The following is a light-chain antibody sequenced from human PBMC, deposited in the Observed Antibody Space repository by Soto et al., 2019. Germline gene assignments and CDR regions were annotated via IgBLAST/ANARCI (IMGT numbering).Light chain of an antibody. CDR1: QSVGSN. V-gene: IGKV3D-15*01. CDR2: EAS. Sequence: EVVMTQSPATVPVSLGGRVTLSCRASQSVGSNLAWYQQRPGQPPRLLIYEASNRDTGVPTRFSGSGSGTEFTLTISSLQLEDFAVYYCQPYNNWPPWTFGPGTKVEIK. CDR3: QPYNNWPPWT. J-gene: IGKJ1*01.